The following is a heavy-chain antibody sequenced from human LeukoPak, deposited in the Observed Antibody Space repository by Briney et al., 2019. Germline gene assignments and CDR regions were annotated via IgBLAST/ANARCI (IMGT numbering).Heavy chain of an antibody. CDR3: ARGGGYSYGYYFDY. V-gene: IGHV3-20*04. Sequence: RPGGSLRLSCAASGFTFDDYGMSWVRQAPGKGLEWVSGINWNGGSTGYADSVKGRFTISRDNAKNSLYLQMNSLRAEDTALYYCARGGGYSYGYYFDYWGQGTLVTVSS. CDR2: INWNGGST. CDR1: GFTFDDYG. J-gene: IGHJ4*02. D-gene: IGHD5-18*01.